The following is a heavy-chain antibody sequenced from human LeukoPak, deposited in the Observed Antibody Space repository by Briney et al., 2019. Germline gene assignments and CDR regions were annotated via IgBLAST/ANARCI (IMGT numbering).Heavy chain of an antibody. J-gene: IGHJ5*02. CDR1: GGSFSGYY. V-gene: IGHV4-34*01. D-gene: IGHD2-2*01. Sequence: SETLSLTCAVYGGSFSGYYWSWIRQPPGKGLEWIGEINHGGSTNYNPSLKSRVTISVDTSKNQFSLKLSSVTAADTAVYYCARGDSTVDWLDPWGQGTLVTVSS. CDR2: INHGGST. CDR3: ARGDSTVDWLDP.